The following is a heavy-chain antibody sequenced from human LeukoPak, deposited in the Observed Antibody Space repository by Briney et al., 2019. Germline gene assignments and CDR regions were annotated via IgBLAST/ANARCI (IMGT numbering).Heavy chain of an antibody. V-gene: IGHV4-59*08. CDR2: IFYSGTT. CDR1: GGSITSYY. D-gene: IGHD3-22*01. Sequence: SETLSLTCTVSGGSITSYYWSWIRQPPGKGLEWIAYIFYSGTTNYNPSLKSRVTISVDTSKNQFSLKLSPVTAADTAVYYCARQAGGYHDRGAFSSGYFDYWGQGTLVTVSS. J-gene: IGHJ4*02. CDR3: ARQAGGYHDRGAFSSGYFDY.